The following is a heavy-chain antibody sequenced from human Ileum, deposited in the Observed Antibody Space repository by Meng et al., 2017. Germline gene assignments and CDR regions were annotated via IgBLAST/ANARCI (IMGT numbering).Heavy chain of an antibody. D-gene: IGHD4-17*01. V-gene: IGHV3-74*01. CDR1: GFVFSNYW. J-gene: IGHJ4*02. Sequence: GESLKISCAASGFVFSNYWMHWVRQAPGKGPVWVSRRSSDGTRKYYADSVKGRFTISRDNAKNTLYLEMNSRRVEDTAVYYCAKGGTTVIDHWGQGTLVTVSS. CDR2: RSSDGTRK. CDR3: AKGGTTVIDH.